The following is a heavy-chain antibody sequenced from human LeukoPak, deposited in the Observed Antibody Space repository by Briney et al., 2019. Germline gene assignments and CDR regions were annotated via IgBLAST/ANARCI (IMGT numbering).Heavy chain of an antibody. Sequence: GASVKVSCKASSYTFTSYGISWVRQAPGQGLEWMGWISAYNGNTNYAQMLQGRVTMTTDTSTSTAYMELRSLRSDDTAVYYCARGPSWQWLADFDYWGQGTLVTVSS. CDR1: SYTFTSYG. CDR2: ISAYNGNT. D-gene: IGHD6-19*01. J-gene: IGHJ4*02. V-gene: IGHV1-18*01. CDR3: ARGPSWQWLADFDY.